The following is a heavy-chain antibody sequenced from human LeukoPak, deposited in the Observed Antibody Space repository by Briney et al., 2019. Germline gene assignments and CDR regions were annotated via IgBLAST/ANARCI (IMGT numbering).Heavy chain of an antibody. CDR1: GYTFTGHY. CDR2: INPNSGGT. Sequence: ASVKVSCKASGYTFTGHYMHWVRQAPGQGLEWMGWINPNSGGTNYAQKFQGRVTMTRDTSISTAYMELSRLRSDDTAVYYCARVNRRLFTVDYWGQGTLVTVSS. D-gene: IGHD3-16*01. V-gene: IGHV1-2*02. J-gene: IGHJ4*02. CDR3: ARVNRRLFTVDY.